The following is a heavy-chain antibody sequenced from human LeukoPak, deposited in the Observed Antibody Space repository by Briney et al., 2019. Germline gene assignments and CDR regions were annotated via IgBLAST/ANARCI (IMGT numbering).Heavy chain of an antibody. D-gene: IGHD4-11*01. CDR1: GGSISSYY. V-gene: IGHV4-59*08. J-gene: IGHJ5*02. Sequence: SETLSLTCTVSGGSISSYYWNWIRQPPGKGLEWIGYIYYSGSTNYNPSLKSRVTISVDTSKNQFSLKLTSVTAADTALYYCARHLRGDYSNSWFDPWGQGTLVTVSS. CDR3: ARHLRGDYSNSWFDP. CDR2: IYYSGST.